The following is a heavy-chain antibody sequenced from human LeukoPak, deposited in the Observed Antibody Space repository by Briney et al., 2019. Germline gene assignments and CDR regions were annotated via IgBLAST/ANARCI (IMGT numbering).Heavy chain of an antibody. D-gene: IGHD2/OR15-2a*01. V-gene: IGHV4-34*01. J-gene: IGHJ6*03. CDR2: INHSGST. Sequence: SETLSLTCAVYGGSFSGYYWSWVRQPPGKGLEWIGEINHSGSTNYNPSLKSRVTISVDTSKNQFSLKLSSVTAADTAVYYCARSFLYYYYYMDVWGKGTTVTVSS. CDR1: GGSFSGYY. CDR3: ARSFLYYYYYMDV.